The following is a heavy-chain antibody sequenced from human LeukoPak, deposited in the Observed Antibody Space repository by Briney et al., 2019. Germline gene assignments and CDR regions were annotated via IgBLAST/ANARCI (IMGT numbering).Heavy chain of an antibody. J-gene: IGHJ4*02. CDR1: GYTFTSYY. V-gene: IGHV1-46*01. CDR2: INPSGGST. D-gene: IGHD3-10*01. Sequence: GASVKVSCTASGYTFTSYYMHWVRQAPGQGLEWMGIINPSGGSTSYAQKFQGRVTMTRDTSTSTVYMELSSLRSEDTAVYYYAISVVSGMAPGDWGQGTLVTVSS. CDR3: AISVVSGMAPGD.